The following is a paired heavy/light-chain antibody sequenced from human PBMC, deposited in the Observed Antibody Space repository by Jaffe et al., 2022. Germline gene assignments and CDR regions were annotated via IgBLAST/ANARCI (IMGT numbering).Heavy chain of an antibody. J-gene: IGHJ6*03. V-gene: IGHV3-30*02. CDR3: AKEGRAWNEDPYYYYYYMDV. D-gene: IGHD1-1*01. CDR2: IRYDGSNK. CDR1: GFTFSSYG. Sequence: QVQLVESGGGVVQPGGSLRLSCAASGFTFSSYGMHWVRQAPGKGLEWVAFIRYDGSNKYYADSVKGRFTISRDNSKNTLYLQMNSLRAEDTAVYYCAKEGRAWNEDPYYYYYYMDVWGKGTTVTVSS.
Light chain of an antibody. CDR1: ALPKQY. Sequence: SYELTQPPSVSVSPGQTARITCSGDALPKQYAYWYQQKPGQAPVLVIYKDSERPSGIPERFSGSSSGTTVTLTISGVQAEDEADYYCQSADSSGTYPAVVFGGGTKLTVL. CDR3: QSADSSGTYPAVV. J-gene: IGLJ2*01. V-gene: IGLV3-25*03. CDR2: KDS.